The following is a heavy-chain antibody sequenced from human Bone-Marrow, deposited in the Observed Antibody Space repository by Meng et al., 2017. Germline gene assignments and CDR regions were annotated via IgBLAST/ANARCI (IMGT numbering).Heavy chain of an antibody. CDR1: GFTFSSYS. D-gene: IGHD4/OR15-4a*01. V-gene: IGHV3-21*04. CDR3: TKDLVPGGADV. J-gene: IGHJ6*02. CDR2: ISSSSNYI. Sequence: GGSLRLSCAASGFTFSSYSMNWVRQAPGKGLEWVSSISSSSNYIYYADSVKGRFTISRDSAKNSVYLQMNSLRPDDTALYYCTKDLVPGGADVWGQGTTVTVSS.